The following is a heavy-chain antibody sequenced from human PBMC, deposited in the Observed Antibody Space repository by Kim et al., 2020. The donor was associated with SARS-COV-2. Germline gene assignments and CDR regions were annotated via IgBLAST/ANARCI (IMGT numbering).Heavy chain of an antibody. CDR2: T. Sequence: TTYADSVRGPFTISRDNAKNTLFQQMNSLRADATAVYYCARDLSGGGDSWGQGTLVTVSS. CDR3: ARDLSGGGDS. D-gene: IGHD3-16*01. V-gene: IGHV3-74*01. J-gene: IGHJ4*02.